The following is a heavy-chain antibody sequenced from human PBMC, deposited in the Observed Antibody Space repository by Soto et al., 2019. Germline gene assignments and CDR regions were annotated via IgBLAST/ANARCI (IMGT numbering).Heavy chain of an antibody. CDR3: AKSLSAAVNYGIDV. D-gene: IGHD6-13*01. CDR1: GFTFSNYA. CDR2: INDDGDTT. J-gene: IGHJ6*02. Sequence: XGSLRLSFSAAGFTFSNYAMSWVRQSPGKGLDWVSTINDDGDTTYHADSVKGRFTISRDNSKNTLYLQMNSLGAEDTAVYYCAKSLSAAVNYGIDVWGQGSTVTVSS. V-gene: IGHV3-23*01.